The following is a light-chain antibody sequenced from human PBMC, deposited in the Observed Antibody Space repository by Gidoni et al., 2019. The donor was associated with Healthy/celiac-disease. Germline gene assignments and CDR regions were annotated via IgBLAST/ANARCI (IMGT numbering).Light chain of an antibody. Sequence: DIVMTQSPLSLPVTPGEPASISCRSSQSLLHNNGYNYLDWYLQKPGQSPQLLIYLGSNRASGVPDRFSGSGSGTDFTLKISRVEAEDVGVYYCMQALQTPPCSFXQXTKLEIK. V-gene: IGKV2-28*01. CDR1: QSLLHNNGYNY. J-gene: IGKJ2*04. CDR2: LGS. CDR3: MQALQTPPCS.